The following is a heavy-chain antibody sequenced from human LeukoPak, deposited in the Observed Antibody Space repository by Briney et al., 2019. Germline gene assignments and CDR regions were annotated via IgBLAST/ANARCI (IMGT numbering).Heavy chain of an antibody. Sequence: GGSLRLSCAASGFTFSNCWMNWVRQAPGKGLEWVANIKLDGSEKYYVDSVKGRFTISRDNAKNSLYLQMNGLRAEDTAVYYCARSSLWIDYWGQGTLVTVSS. V-gene: IGHV3-7*03. CDR3: ARSSLWIDY. CDR1: GFTFSNCW. D-gene: IGHD2-2*01. J-gene: IGHJ4*02. CDR2: IKLDGSEK.